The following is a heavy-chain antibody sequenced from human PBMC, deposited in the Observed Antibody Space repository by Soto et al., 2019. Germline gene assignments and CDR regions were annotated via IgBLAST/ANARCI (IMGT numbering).Heavy chain of an antibody. CDR2: ISYDGSNK. Sequence: QVQLVESGGGVVQPGRSLRLSCAASGFTVSSYAMHWVRQAPGKGLEWVAVISYDGSNKYYADSVKGRFTISRDNSKSTLYLQMNRLRAEDTAVYYCARDREGGWLVISQYFDYWGQRTLVTVSS. CDR3: ARDREGGWLVISQYFDY. V-gene: IGHV3-30-3*01. CDR1: GFTVSSYA. J-gene: IGHJ4*02. D-gene: IGHD6-19*01.